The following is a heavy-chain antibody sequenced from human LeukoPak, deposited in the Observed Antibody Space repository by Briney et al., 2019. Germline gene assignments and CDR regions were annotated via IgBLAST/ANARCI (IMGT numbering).Heavy chain of an antibody. CDR1: GGSFSGYY. J-gene: IGHJ6*03. CDR3: AREGPITMVRGYYYYMDV. V-gene: IGHV4-34*01. D-gene: IGHD3-10*01. Sequence: SETLSLTCAVYGGSFSGYYWSWIRQPPGKGLEWIGEINHSGSTNYNPSLKSRVTISVDTSKNQLSLKLSSVTAADTAVYYCAREGPITMVRGYYYYMDVWGKGTTVTVSS. CDR2: INHSGST.